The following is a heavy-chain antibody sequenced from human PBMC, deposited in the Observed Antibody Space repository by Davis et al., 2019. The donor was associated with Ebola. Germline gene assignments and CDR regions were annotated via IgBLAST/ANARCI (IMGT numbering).Heavy chain of an antibody. CDR1: GGSFSGYY. CDR3: ARRTIFSTFDI. Sequence: MPSETLSLTCAVYGGSFSGYYWSWIRQPPGRGLEWIGSISYSGTTHYNPSLKSRVTMSVGTSKNQFSLKLSSVTAADTAVYYCARRTIFSTFDIWGQGTMVTVSS. D-gene: IGHD3-3*01. CDR2: ISYSGTT. V-gene: IGHV4-34*01. J-gene: IGHJ3*02.